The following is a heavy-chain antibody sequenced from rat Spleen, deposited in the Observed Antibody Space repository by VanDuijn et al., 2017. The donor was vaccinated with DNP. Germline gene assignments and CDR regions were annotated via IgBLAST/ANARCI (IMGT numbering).Heavy chain of an antibody. D-gene: IGHD1-1*01. V-gene: IGHV5-46*01. Sequence: EVQLVESGGGLVQPGRSMKLSCAASGFTFSSFPMAWVRQAPTKGLEWVATINYDGTRTYYRDSVKGRFTISRDNARSILYLQMDSLGSEDTATYYCTRRDSSLLLHGFFDYWGQGVMVTVSS. CDR2: INYDGTRT. CDR3: TRRDSSLLLHGFFDY. CDR1: GFTFSSFP. J-gene: IGHJ2*01.